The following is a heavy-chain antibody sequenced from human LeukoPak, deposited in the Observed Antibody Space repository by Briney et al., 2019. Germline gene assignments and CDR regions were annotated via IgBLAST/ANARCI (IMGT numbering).Heavy chain of an antibody. CDR2: INHSGST. D-gene: IGHD6-13*01. Sequence: PSGTLSLTCAVYGGSFSGYYWSWIRQPPGKGLEWIGEINHSGSTNYNPSLKSRVTISVDTSKNQFSLKLSSVTAADTAVYYCARDRIAAATYNWFDPWGQGTLVTVSS. CDR1: GGSFSGYY. CDR3: ARDRIAAATYNWFDP. V-gene: IGHV4-34*01. J-gene: IGHJ5*02.